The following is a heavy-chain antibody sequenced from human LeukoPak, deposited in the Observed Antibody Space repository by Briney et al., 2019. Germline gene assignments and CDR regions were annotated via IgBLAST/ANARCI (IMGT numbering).Heavy chain of an antibody. CDR1: GFTFSSYG. CDR3: AKGLRTGVGPYMGYHYYMDV. D-gene: IGHD3-16*01. J-gene: IGHJ6*03. V-gene: IGHV3-30*18. Sequence: GGSLRLSCAASGFTFSSYGMHWVRQAPGKGLEWVAVTSYDGSNKYYADSVKGRFTISRDNSKNTLYLQMNSLRDEDTGVYYCAKGLRTGVGPYMGYHYYMDVWGKGATVTVSS. CDR2: TSYDGSNK.